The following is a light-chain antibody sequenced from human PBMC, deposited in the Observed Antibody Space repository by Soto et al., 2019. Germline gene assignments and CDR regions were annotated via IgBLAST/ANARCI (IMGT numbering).Light chain of an antibody. CDR1: RSISRY. V-gene: IGKV1-39*01. CDR2: SAS. Sequence: DIQMTQSPSSLSASVGDRVTITCRASRSISRYLNWYQEKPGKGPKLLIYSASDLQGGVPSRFTGSGFGTDFTLTISSLEPEDFATYYCQQSYSTPWTVGQGTKVDIK. CDR3: QQSYSTPWT. J-gene: IGKJ1*01.